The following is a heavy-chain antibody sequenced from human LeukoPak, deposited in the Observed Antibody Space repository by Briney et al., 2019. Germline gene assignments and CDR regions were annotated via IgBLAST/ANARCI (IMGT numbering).Heavy chain of an antibody. CDR1: GGSISSGSYY. CDR2: IYTSGST. Sequence: PSETLSLTCTVSGGSISSGSYYWSWIRQPAGKGLEWIGRIYTSGSTNYNPSLKSRVTISIDTSKNQFSLQLSSVTAADTAVYYCARDLTTPPYNWFDPWGQGTLVTVSS. V-gene: IGHV4-61*02. J-gene: IGHJ5*02. CDR3: ARDLTTPPYNWFDP. D-gene: IGHD4/OR15-4a*01.